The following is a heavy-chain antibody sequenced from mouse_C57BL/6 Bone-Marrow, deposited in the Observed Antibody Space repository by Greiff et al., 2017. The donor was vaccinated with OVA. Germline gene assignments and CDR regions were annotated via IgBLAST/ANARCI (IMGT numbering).Heavy chain of an antibody. J-gene: IGHJ1*03. Sequence: QVQLQQSGAELAKPGASVKLSCKASGYTFTSYWMHWVKQRPGQGLEWIGYINPSSGYTKYNQKFKDKATLTADKSSSTAYMQLSSLTYEDSAVYYGANPYGSSSWYFDVWGTGTTVTVSS. CDR3: ANPYGSSSWYFDV. CDR2: INPSSGYT. D-gene: IGHD1-1*01. V-gene: IGHV1-7*01. CDR1: GYTFTSYW.